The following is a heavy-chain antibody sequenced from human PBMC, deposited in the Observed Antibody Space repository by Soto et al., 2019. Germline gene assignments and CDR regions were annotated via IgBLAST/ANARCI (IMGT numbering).Heavy chain of an antibody. Sequence: SETLSLTCTVSGGSIMNYYWSWIRQPPGKGLEWIGYIYYSGSTNYNPSLRSRVTISVDTSKNQFSLRLSSVTAADTAVYYCARDRGYSNWFDPWGQGTLVPVSS. CDR3: ARDRGYSNWFDP. D-gene: IGHD5-18*01. V-gene: IGHV4-59*01. J-gene: IGHJ5*02. CDR2: IYYSGST. CDR1: GGSIMNYY.